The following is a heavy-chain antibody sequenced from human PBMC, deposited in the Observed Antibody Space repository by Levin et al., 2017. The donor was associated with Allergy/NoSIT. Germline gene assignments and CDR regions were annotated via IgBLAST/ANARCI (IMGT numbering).Heavy chain of an antibody. J-gene: IGHJ5*02. D-gene: IGHD3-10*01. V-gene: IGHV3-48*02. CDR3: ARPTLELVLSYYGSGSYDP. CDR2: ISSSSSTI. CDR1: GFTFSSYS. Sequence: GESLKISCAASGFTFSSYSMTWVRQAPGKGLEWISYISSSSSTIYYANSVRGRFTISRDNAKNSLYLQMNSLRDEDTAVYYCARPTLELVLSYYGSGSYDPWGRGTLVTVSS.